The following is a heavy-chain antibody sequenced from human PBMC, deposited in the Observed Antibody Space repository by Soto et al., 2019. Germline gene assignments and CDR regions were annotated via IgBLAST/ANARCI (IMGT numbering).Heavy chain of an antibody. Sequence: SVKVSCKASGGTFSSYAISWVRQAPGQGLEWMGGIIPIFGTANYAQKFQGRVTITADESTSTAYMELSSLRSEDTAVYYCARVGYYDSSGYYQFDYWGQGTLVTVSS. CDR2: IIPIFGTA. J-gene: IGHJ4*02. D-gene: IGHD3-22*01. CDR1: GGTFSSYA. CDR3: ARVGYYDSSGYYQFDY. V-gene: IGHV1-69*13.